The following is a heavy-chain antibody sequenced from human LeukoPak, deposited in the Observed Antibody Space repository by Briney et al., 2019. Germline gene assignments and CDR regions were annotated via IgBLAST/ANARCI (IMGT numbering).Heavy chain of an antibody. Sequence: PGGSLRLSCAAPGFTFSSYSMNWVRQAPGKGLEWVSYISSSSSTIYYADSVKGRFTISRDNAKNSLYLQMNSLRAEDTAVYYCARDLSWYGDYFDYWGQGTLVTVSS. CDR3: ARDLSWYGDYFDY. CDR1: GFTFSSYS. J-gene: IGHJ4*02. CDR2: ISSSSSTI. D-gene: IGHD6-13*01. V-gene: IGHV3-48*01.